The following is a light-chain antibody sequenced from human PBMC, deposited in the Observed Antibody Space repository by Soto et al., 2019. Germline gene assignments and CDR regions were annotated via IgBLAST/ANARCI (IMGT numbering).Light chain of an antibody. Sequence: DIQMTQSPLSLSASVGDRVTITCRSSQNILTYLNWYQQRPGEAPRFLIYAASNLQDGVPSRFSASESGTEFTLTISSLQPEDFATYYCQQCYSVPLTFGQGTKLEMK. J-gene: IGKJ2*01. CDR2: AAS. CDR3: QQCYSVPLT. V-gene: IGKV1-39*01. CDR1: QNILTY.